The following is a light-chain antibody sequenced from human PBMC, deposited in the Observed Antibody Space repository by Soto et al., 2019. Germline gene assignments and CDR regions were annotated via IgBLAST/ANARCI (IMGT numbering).Light chain of an antibody. V-gene: IGKV1-5*03. CDR1: QSISSW. CDR2: KAS. CDR3: QQYNTYWA. J-gene: IGKJ1*01. Sequence: DIQMTQSPSTLSASVGDRVTITCRASQSISSWLAWYQQKPGKAPKLLIYKASNLESGVPSRFSGSGSGTEFTLTISSLQPYDFATYYCQQYNTYWAFGQGTKVEIK.